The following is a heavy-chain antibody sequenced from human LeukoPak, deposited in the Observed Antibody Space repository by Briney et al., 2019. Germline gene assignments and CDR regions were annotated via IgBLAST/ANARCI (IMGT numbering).Heavy chain of an antibody. V-gene: IGHV3-23*01. CDR3: AKGVRDRYYYYMDV. CDR1: GFTFSSYA. Sequence: PGGSLRLSCAASGFTFSSYAMRWVRQAPGKGLEWVSAISGSGGSTYYADSVKGRFTISRDNSKNTLYLQMNSLRAEDTAVYYCAKGVRDRYYYYMDVWGKGTTVTVSS. J-gene: IGHJ6*03. CDR2: ISGSGGST. D-gene: IGHD3-16*02.